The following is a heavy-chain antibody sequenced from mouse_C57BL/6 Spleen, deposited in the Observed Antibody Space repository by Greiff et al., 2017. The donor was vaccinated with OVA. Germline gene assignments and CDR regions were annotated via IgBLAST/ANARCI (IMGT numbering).Heavy chain of an antibody. CDR3: ARSYDGYHEGAWFAY. CDR2: LDPSDSYT. CDR1: GYTFTSYW. J-gene: IGHJ3*01. Sequence: QVQLQQPGAELVMPGASVKLSCKASGYTFTSYWMHWVKQRPGQGLEWIGELDPSDSYTNYNQKFKGKSTLTVDKSSSTAYMQLSSLTSEDSAVYYCARSYDGYHEGAWFAYGGQVTLVTVSA. V-gene: IGHV1-69*01. D-gene: IGHD2-3*01.